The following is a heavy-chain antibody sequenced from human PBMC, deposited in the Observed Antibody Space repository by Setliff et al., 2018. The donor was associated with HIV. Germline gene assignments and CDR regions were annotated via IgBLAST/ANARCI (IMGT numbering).Heavy chain of an antibody. CDR3: ARSMRGYCSDTSCRTFDY. CDR2: IYTSGST. J-gene: IGHJ4*02. V-gene: IGHV4-39*07. Sequence: SETLSLTCTVSGDSITNDDYYWGWIRQPPGKGLEWIGRIYTSGSTNYNPSLKSRVTMSVDTSKNQFSLKLSSVTAADTAVYYCARSMRGYCSDTSCRTFDYWGQGTLVTVSS. D-gene: IGHD2-2*01. CDR1: GDSITNDDYY.